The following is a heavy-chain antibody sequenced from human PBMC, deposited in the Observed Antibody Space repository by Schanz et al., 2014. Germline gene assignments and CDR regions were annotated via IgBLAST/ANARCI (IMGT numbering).Heavy chain of an antibody. CDR1: GGTFSSYA. V-gene: IGHV1-69*04. CDR3: ARDRLECGAECYSVEVFEI. J-gene: IGHJ4*02. CDR2: IIPSLGLA. D-gene: IGHD2-21*01. Sequence: QVQVVQSGAEVKKPGASVKVSCKSSGGTFSSYAINWVRQAPGQGLEWMGRIIPSLGLAKYEQKFQDKVTITADTSTTTAYMELSGLRSEDTAVYYCARDRLECGAECYSVEVFEIWGQGTLVTVSS.